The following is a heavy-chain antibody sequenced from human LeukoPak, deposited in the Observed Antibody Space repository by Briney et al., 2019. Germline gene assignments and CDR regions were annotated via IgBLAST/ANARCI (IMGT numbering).Heavy chain of an antibody. V-gene: IGHV1-18*01. CDR2: ISAYNGNT. CDR3: ARDHRIGVGATPQIDY. J-gene: IGHJ4*02. Sequence: GASVKVSCKASGYTFTSYGISWVRQAPGQGLEWMGWISAYNGNTNYAQKLQGRVTMTTDTSTSTAYMELRSLRSDDTAVYYCARDHRIGVGATPQIDYWGQGTLATVSS. D-gene: IGHD1-26*01. CDR1: GYTFTSYG.